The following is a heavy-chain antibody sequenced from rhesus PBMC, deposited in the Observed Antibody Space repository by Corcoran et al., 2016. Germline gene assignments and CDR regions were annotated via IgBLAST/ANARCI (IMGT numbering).Heavy chain of an antibody. Sequence: EVQLVQSGAEVKKPGASVKISCKASGSTFTAYYLHWVRPAPGKGLEWMGRVDPEEGEAIHAQKFQDRVTITADTSTDTAYMELSSLRSEDTAVYYCATSTTVIPFDYWGQGVLVTVSS. CDR1: GSTFTAYY. D-gene: IGHD4-35*01. J-gene: IGHJ4*01. V-gene: IGHV1-111*02. CDR3: ATSTTVIPFDY. CDR2: VDPEEGEA.